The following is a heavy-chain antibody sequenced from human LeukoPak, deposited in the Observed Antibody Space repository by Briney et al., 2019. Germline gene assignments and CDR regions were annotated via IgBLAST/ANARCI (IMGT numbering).Heavy chain of an antibody. CDR2: ISTDGSKT. D-gene: IGHD2-15*01. Sequence: QPGGSLRLSCAASGFTFSSYGMHWVRQAPGKGLVWVSRISTDGSKTTYADSVKGRFTISRDNAKNTLYLQMNSLRAEDTAVYYCARADSPDSSGDRRYFFDYWGQGTLVTVSS. V-gene: IGHV3-74*01. CDR1: GFTFSSYG. J-gene: IGHJ4*02. CDR3: ARADSPDSSGDRRYFFDY.